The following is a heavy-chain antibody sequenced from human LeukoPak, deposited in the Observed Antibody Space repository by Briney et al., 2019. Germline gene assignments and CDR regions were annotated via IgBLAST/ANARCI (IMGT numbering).Heavy chain of an antibody. J-gene: IGHJ4*02. CDR1: GFTFSSYG. V-gene: IGHV3-30*03. Sequence: GGSLRLSCAASGFTFSSYGMHWVRQAPGKGLEWVAVISYDGSNKYYADSVKGRFTISRDNSKNTLYLQMSRLRVEDTAVYYCARDAGWFGDPIPPHYDYRGQGTLVTVAS. D-gene: IGHD3-10*01. CDR3: ARDAGWFGDPIPPHYDY. CDR2: ISYDGSNK.